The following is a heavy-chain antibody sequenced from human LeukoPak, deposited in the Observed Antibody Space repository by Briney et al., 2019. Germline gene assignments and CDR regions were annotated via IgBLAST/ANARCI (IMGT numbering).Heavy chain of an antibody. CDR1: GGSISSSGYY. Sequence: SQTLSLTCTVSGGSISSSGYYWSWIRQHPGKGLEWIGYIYHSGSTYYNPSLKSRLTISVDTSKNQFSLNVTSVTAADTAVYYCGRLGYCSGGSCSLDYWGQGTLATVSS. V-gene: IGHV4-31*03. CDR3: GRLGYCSGGSCSLDY. CDR2: IYHSGST. D-gene: IGHD2-15*01. J-gene: IGHJ4*02.